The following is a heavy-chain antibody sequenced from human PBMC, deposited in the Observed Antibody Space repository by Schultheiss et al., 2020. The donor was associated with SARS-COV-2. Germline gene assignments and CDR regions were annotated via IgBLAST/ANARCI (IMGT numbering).Heavy chain of an antibody. V-gene: IGHV3-21*01. D-gene: IGHD6-13*01. Sequence: GGSLRLSCAASGFASSGYAMSWVRQAPGKGLEWVSSISSSSSYIYYADSVKGRSTISRDDAENSLYLQMNSLRIEDTAVYYCAVTWGSTWYYFDSWGQGTLVTVSS. CDR2: ISSSSSYI. CDR3: AVTWGSTWYYFDS. J-gene: IGHJ4*02. CDR1: GFASSGYA.